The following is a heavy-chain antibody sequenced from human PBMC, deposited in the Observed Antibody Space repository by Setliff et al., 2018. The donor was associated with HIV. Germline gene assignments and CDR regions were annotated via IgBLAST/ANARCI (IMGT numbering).Heavy chain of an antibody. D-gene: IGHD6-6*01. CDR1: GYSISSDYY. J-gene: IGHJ2*01. CDR2: IYYTGST. Sequence: SETLSLTCAVSGYSISSDYYWAWVRQSPGRGLEPPGRGLEWIGHIYYTGSTYYNPSLENRVSILVDTSRNLFSLNLRSVTSADTAVYYCARSLARDYWYFSHWGRGSLVTVSS. CDR3: ARSLARDYWYFSH. V-gene: IGHV4-38-2*01.